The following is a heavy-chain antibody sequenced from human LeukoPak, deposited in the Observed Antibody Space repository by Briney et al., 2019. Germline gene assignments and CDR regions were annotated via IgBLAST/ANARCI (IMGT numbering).Heavy chain of an antibody. D-gene: IGHD2-2*01. CDR2: INHSGST. J-gene: IGHJ4*02. V-gene: IGHV4-34*01. CDR1: GGSFSGYY. CDR3: ARSRRGGSNIVVVPAARRFDY. Sequence: PSETLSLTCAVYGGSFSGYYWSWIRQPPGKGLEWIGEINHSGSTNYNPSLKSRVTISVDTSKNQFSLKLSSVTAADTAVYYCARSRRGGSNIVVVPAARRFDYWGQGTLVTVSS.